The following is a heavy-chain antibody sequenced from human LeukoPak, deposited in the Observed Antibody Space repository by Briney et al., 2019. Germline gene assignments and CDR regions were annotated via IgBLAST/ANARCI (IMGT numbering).Heavy chain of an antibody. CDR3: AKHRNDSSGYYYYFDY. Sequence: PSETLSLTCAVYGGSFSGYYWSWIRQPPGKGLEWIGEINHSGSTNYNPSLKSRVTISVDTSKNQFSLKLSSVTAADTAVYYCAKHRNDSSGYYYYFDYWGQGTLVTVSS. CDR2: INHSGST. CDR1: GGSFSGYY. D-gene: IGHD3-22*01. V-gene: IGHV4-34*01. J-gene: IGHJ4*02.